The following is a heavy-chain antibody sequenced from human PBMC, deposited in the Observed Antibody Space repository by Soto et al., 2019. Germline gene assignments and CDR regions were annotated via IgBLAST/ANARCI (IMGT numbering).Heavy chain of an antibody. CDR1: GGSLSDYY. Sequence: SETLSLTCVVYGGSLSDYYWSWIRQPPGKGLEWIGEINHSGSTNYTPSLKSRVTISVDTSKNQFSLKLTSVTAADTAVYYCGGASGRIMDVWGQGITVTVSS. CDR2: INHSGST. CDR3: GGASGRIMDV. J-gene: IGHJ6*02. V-gene: IGHV4-34*01. D-gene: IGHD6-19*01.